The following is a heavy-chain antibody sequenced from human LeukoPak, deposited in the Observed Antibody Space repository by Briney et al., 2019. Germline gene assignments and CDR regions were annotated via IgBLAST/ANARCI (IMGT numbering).Heavy chain of an antibody. CDR3: ARGRWGSGVGYYFDY. D-gene: IGHD3-16*01. CDR2: IYYSGST. V-gene: IGHV4-59*01. J-gene: IGHJ4*02. CDR1: GGSISSYY. Sequence: PSETLSLTCTVSGGSISSYYWSWVRQPPGKGLEWIGHIYYSGSTNYNPSLKSRVTISVDTSKNQFSLRLSSVTAADTAVYYCARGRWGSGVGYYFDYWGQGTLVTVSS.